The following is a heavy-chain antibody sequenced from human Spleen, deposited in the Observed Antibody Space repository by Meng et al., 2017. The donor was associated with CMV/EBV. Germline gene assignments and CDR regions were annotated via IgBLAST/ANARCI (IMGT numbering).Heavy chain of an antibody. J-gene: IGHJ6*02. Sequence: ASVKVSCKASGYSFTHYYIHWVRQAPGQGLEWMGIINPSGDGTIYGQKFQGRVTVTRDTSTSTVYMELSSLRSEDMAVYYCARGRPYGMDVWGQGTTVTVSS. CDR3: ARGRPYGMDV. CDR2: INPSGDGT. CDR1: GYSFTHYY. V-gene: IGHV1-46*01.